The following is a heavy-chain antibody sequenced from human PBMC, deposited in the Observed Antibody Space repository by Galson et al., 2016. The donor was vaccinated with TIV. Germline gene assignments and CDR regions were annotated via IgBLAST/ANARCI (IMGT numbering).Heavy chain of an antibody. J-gene: IGHJ4*02. Sequence: SVKVSCKASGGNFNNYAINWVRQAPGQALEWMGGILPISGTTNYAQNFQGRRTINTGESTTTVTMELSTLTSKDTAVYFCARDIPCGGACYFFDDWGQGTLVTVSS. CDR3: ARDIPCGGACYFFDD. V-gene: IGHV1-69*05. CDR2: ILPISGTT. D-gene: IGHD2-21*02. CDR1: GGNFNNYA.